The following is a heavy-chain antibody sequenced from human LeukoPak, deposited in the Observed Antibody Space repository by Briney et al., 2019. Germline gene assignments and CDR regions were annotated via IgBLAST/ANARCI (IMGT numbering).Heavy chain of an antibody. Sequence: SETLSLTCTVPGGCISGYCCTWIKQPAGKGLEWIGRMYCTGSNNYNPTLKSRVTMPLDTSKNHFSLTPASVTAADTAVYYCAREPTSGREPTSGRPLDYWGQGTLVTVSS. V-gene: IGHV4-4*07. CDR2: MYCTGSN. J-gene: IGHJ4*02. CDR1: GGCISGYC. D-gene: IGHD5-12*01. CDR3: AREPTSGREPTSGRPLDY.